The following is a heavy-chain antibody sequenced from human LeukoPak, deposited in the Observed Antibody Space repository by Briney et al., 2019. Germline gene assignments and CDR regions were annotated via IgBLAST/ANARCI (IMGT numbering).Heavy chain of an antibody. J-gene: IGHJ4*02. CDR2: IYSGGST. D-gene: IGHD5-18*01. V-gene: IGHV3-66*01. Sequence: PGGSLSLSCAASGFTVSSNYMSWVRQAPGKGLEWVSVIYSGGSTYYADSVKGRFTISRDNSKNTLYLQMNSLRAEDTAVYYCAGGLIQLWLLDYWGQGTLVTVSS. CDR1: GFTVSSNY. CDR3: AGGLIQLWLLDY.